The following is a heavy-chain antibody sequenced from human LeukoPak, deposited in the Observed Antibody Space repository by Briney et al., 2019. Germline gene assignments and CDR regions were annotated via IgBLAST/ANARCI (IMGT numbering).Heavy chain of an antibody. Sequence: GGSLRISCAGSGYTFSRYCINWVRQAPGKGLEWVSYINTDSSDIHYADSVKGRFTISRDNARNTLYLQLSSLRAEDSAVYYCARDTFQPGLIDSWGQGTRVIVSS. CDR3: ARDTFQPGLIDS. J-gene: IGHJ4*02. CDR2: INTDSSDI. CDR1: GYTFSRYC. V-gene: IGHV3-21*05. D-gene: IGHD2-2*01.